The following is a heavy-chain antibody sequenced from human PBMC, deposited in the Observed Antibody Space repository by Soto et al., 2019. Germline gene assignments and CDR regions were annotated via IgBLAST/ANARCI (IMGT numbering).Heavy chain of an antibody. CDR2: IWYDGGNK. D-gene: IGHD3-16*01. J-gene: IGHJ6*03. V-gene: IGHV3-33*01. CDR1: GFTFSSHG. CDR3: ARGSGGYYYYMDV. Sequence: GGSLRLSCAASGFTFSSHGMHWVRQAPGKGLEWVAVIWYDGGNKYYADSVKGRLTISRDNSKNTLYLEMNSLRAEDTAVYYCARGSGGYYYYMDVWGKGTTVTVSS.